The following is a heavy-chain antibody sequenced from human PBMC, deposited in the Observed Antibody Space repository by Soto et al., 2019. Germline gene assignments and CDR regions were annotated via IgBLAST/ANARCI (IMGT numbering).Heavy chain of an antibody. D-gene: IGHD3-10*01. J-gene: IGHJ5*02. CDR3: ARGQLYYCGSGSYYWFDP. V-gene: IGHV4-34*01. CDR1: GGSFSGYY. Sequence: SETLSLTCAVYGGSFSGYYWSWIRQPPGKGLEWIGEINHSGSTNYNPPLKSLVPILVDTSKNQFSLKLCSVTAAYTAVYYCARGQLYYCGSGSYYWFDPWGQGTLVTVSS. CDR2: INHSGST.